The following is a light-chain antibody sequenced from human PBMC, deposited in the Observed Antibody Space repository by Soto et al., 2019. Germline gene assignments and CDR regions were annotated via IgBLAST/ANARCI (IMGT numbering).Light chain of an antibody. Sequence: EIVLTQSPGTLSLSPGERATLSCRASQSVSSNNLAWYQQRPGQAPRVVIYGASTRATGIPERFSGSGSGTDVTLTISRLEPEDCAVYYCQQYGRSPFTFGPGTKVDIK. CDR2: GAS. CDR3: QQYGRSPFT. J-gene: IGKJ3*01. CDR1: QSVSSNN. V-gene: IGKV3-20*01.